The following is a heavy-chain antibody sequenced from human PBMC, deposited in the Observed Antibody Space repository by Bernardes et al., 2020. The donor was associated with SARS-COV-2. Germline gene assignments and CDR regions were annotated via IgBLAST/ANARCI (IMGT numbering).Heavy chain of an antibody. J-gene: IGHJ3*01. D-gene: IGHD1-26*01. CDR1: GYTFTDYY. CDR2: VNAKSGDT. CDR3: ASVTWSQRDDFDV. V-gene: IGHV1-2*02. Sequence: ASVKVSCKASGYTFTDYYLHWVRQAPGQGLEWMGWVNAKSGDTEDAQKFRGRVTMTRDTAISTAYMELRRLTSDDTALYYCASVTWSQRDDFDVWGQGTMVTVSS.